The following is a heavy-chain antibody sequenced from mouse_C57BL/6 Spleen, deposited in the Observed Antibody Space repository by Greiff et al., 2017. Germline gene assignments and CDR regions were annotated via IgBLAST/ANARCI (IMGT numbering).Heavy chain of an antibody. CDR3: ARRIYYDYDSFDY. Sequence: VQLQQSGPELVKPGASVKMSCKASGYTFTDYNMHWVKQSHGKSLEWIGYINPNNGGTSYNQKFKGKATLTVNKSSSTAYMELRSLTSEDSAVYYCARRIYYDYDSFDYWGQGTTLTVSS. V-gene: IGHV1-22*01. CDR2: INPNNGGT. J-gene: IGHJ2*01. D-gene: IGHD2-4*01. CDR1: GYTFTDYN.